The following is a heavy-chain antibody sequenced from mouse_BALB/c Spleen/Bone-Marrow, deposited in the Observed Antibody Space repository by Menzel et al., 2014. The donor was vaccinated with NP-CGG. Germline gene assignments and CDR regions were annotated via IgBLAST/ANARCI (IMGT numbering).Heavy chain of an antibody. CDR2: ISYSGIT. CDR1: GYSITSDYA. J-gene: IGHJ4*01. Sequence: ESGPGLVKPSQSLSLTCTVTGYSITSDYAWNWIRQFPGNKLEWMGYISYSGITSYNPSLKSRISITRDTSKNQFFLQLNSVTTEGTATYYCARRYYAMDYWGQGTSVTVSS. CDR3: ARRYYAMDY. V-gene: IGHV3-2*02.